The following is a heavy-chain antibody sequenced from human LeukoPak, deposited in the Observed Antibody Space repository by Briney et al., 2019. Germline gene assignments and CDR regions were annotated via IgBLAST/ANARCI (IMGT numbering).Heavy chain of an antibody. D-gene: IGHD3-10*01. J-gene: IGHJ3*02. CDR3: ASRITMVRGVIPDAFDI. CDR2: TYYSGST. CDR1: GGSISSYY. Sequence: SETLSLTCTVSGGSISSYYWSWIRQPPGKGLEWIGYTYYSGSTNYNPSLKSRVTISVDTSKNQFSLKLSSVTAADTAVYYCASRITMVRGVIPDAFDIWGQGTMVTVSS. V-gene: IGHV4-59*01.